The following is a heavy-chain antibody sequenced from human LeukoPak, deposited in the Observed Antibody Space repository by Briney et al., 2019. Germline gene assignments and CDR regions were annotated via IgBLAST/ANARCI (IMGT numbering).Heavy chain of an antibody. J-gene: IGHJ4*02. CDR2: IYHSGST. CDR1: GYSISSGYY. Sequence: SSETLSLTCAVSGYSISSGYYWGWIWQPPGKGLEWIGSIYHSGSTYYNPSLKSRVTISVDTSKNQFSLKLSSVTAADTAVYYCARDQYRDSSGWYFDYWGQGTLVTVSS. CDR3: ARDQYRDSSGWYFDY. V-gene: IGHV4-38-2*01. D-gene: IGHD6-19*01.